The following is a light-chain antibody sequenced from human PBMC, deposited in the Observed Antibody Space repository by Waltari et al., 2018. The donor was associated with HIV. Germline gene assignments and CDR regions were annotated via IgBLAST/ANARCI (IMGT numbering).Light chain of an antibody. J-gene: IGLJ3*02. CDR2: DIS. V-gene: IGLV7-46*01. CDR3: LLSYSGARV. Sequence: QAVVTQEPSLAVSQRGTVNLTCDHSTGAVTSAHYPYWFQQKPGPAPRTLIYDISNKHSWTPARFSGSLLGAKAALTLSGAQPEDEAEYYCLLSYSGARVFGGGTKLTVL. CDR1: TGAVTSAHY.